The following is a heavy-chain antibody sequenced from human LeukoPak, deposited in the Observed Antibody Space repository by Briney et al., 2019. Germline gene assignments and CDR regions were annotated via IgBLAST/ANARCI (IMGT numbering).Heavy chain of an antibody. V-gene: IGHV4-34*01. CDR2: INHSGST. CDR3: ASSPRNPGYSYGRDY. D-gene: IGHD5-18*01. J-gene: IGHJ4*02. CDR1: GGSFSGYY. Sequence: PSETLSLTCAVYGGSFSGYYWSWIRQPPGKGLEWIGEINHSGSTNYNPSLKSRVTISVDTPKNQFSLKLSSVTAADTAVYYCASSPRNPGYSYGRDYWGQGTLVTVSS.